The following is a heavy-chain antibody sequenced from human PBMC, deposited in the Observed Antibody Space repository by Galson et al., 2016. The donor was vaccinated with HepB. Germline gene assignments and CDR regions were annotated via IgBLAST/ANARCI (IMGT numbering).Heavy chain of an antibody. CDR1: GGTFSSYA. CDR2: IIPIFGTA. Sequence: SVKVSCKASGGTFSSYAISWVRQAPGQGLEWMGGIIPIFGTANYAQKFQGRVTITADESTSTAYMELSSLKSEDTAVYYCARSRSYTSSLRYDYWGQGTLGTVSS. CDR3: ARSRSYTSSLRYDY. J-gene: IGHJ4*02. D-gene: IGHD6-6*01. V-gene: IGHV1-69*13.